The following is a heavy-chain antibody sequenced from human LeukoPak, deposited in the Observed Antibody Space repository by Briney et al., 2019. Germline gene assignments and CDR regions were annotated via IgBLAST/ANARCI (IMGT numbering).Heavy chain of an antibody. J-gene: IGHJ4*02. CDR3: ARGTSGYEPNLDY. V-gene: IGHV7-4-1*02. Sequence: ASVKVSCKTSGYTFTSYAMNWVRQAPGQGLEFMGWINTGTGNPTYAQGFTGRFVFSLDTSVSTAYLQISTLKPEDTAVYYCARGTSGYEPNLDYWGQGTLVTVSS. CDR1: GYTFTSYA. CDR2: INTGTGNP. D-gene: IGHD5-12*01.